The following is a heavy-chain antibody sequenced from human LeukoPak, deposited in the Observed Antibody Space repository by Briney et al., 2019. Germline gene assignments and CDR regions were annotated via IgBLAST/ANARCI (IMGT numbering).Heavy chain of an antibody. D-gene: IGHD6-19*01. CDR2: IFYSWTT. V-gene: IGHV4-59*08. CDR1: GGSINSYY. Sequence: PSETLSLTCTVSGGSINSYYWNWIRQPPGERREWIGYIFYSWTTNYNPSLKGRVKISVDTSKNQVSLNLTSVSATDTAVYYCARQGAVAGTFDYWGQGTLVTVSS. CDR3: ARQGAVAGTFDY. J-gene: IGHJ4*02.